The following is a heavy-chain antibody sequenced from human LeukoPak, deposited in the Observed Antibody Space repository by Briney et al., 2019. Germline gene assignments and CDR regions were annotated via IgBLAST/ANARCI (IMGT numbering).Heavy chain of an antibody. Sequence: SETLSLTCTVSGGPNSSSIYYWGWIRQPPGKGLEWIGSIYYSGSTYSNPSLKSRVTISVDKSKNQFSLKLSSVTAADTAVYYCARHTWYGSSSNYFDYWGEGTLVTVSS. CDR1: GGPNSSSIYY. CDR2: IYYSGST. CDR3: ARHTWYGSSSNYFDY. V-gene: IGHV4-39*01. J-gene: IGHJ4*02. D-gene: IGHD6-13*01.